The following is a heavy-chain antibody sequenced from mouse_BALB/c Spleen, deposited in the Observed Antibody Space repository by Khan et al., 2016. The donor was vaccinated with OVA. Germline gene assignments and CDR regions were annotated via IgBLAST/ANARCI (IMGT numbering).Heavy chain of an antibody. Sequence: EVELVESGGDLVKPGGSLKPSCAASGFTFSSYGMSWVRQTPDKRLEWVATISSGGSYTYYPDSVKGRFTISRDNAENTLYLQMSSLKSEDTAMYYCARQYYEVAMDYGGQGTSVTVSS. CDR3: ARQYYEVAMDY. V-gene: IGHV5-6*01. CDR1: GFTFSSYG. CDR2: ISSGGSYT. D-gene: IGHD2-4*01. J-gene: IGHJ4*01.